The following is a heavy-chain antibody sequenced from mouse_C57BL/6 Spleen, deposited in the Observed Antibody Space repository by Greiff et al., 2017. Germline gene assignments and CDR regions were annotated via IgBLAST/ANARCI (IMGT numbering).Heavy chain of an antibody. CDR1: GFTFSSYA. D-gene: IGHD1-1*01. J-gene: IGHJ2*01. CDR2: ISDGGSYT. Sequence: EVKVVESGGGLVKPGGSLKLSCAASGFTFSSYAMSWVRQTPEKRLEWVATISDGGSYTYYPDNVKGRFTISRDNAKNNLYLQMSHLKSEDTAMYYCARDPYYYGSSHYFDYWGQGTTLTVSS. CDR3: ARDPYYYGSSHYFDY. V-gene: IGHV5-4*01.